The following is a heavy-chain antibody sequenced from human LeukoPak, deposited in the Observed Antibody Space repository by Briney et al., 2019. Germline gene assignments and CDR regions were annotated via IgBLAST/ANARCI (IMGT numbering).Heavy chain of an antibody. CDR2: ISSSSSYI. CDR3: AKSGPVRWLRFDAFDI. J-gene: IGHJ3*02. D-gene: IGHD5-12*01. CDR1: GFTFSSYS. Sequence: GGSLRLSCAASGFTFSSYSMKWVRQAPGKGLEWVSSISSSSSYIYYADSVKGRFTISRDNSKNTLYLQMNSLRAEDTAVYYCAKSGPVRWLRFDAFDIWGQGTMVTVSS. V-gene: IGHV3-21*04.